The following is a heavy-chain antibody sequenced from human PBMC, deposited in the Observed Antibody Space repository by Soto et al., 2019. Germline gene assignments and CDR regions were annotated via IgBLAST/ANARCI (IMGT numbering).Heavy chain of an antibody. Sequence: EVQLMESGGGLVQPGGSLRLSCEGSGFTFSGYAMGWVRQASGKGLEWVAVISSSGRRSWYADSVKGRLTTSRDNSKNTLYLQVNSLRDEDTGVFHCVRDPESDHGLFFDYWGQGTLVTVSS. CDR2: ISSSGRRS. V-gene: IGHV3-23*01. J-gene: IGHJ4*02. CDR1: GFTFSGYA. CDR3: VRDPESDHGLFFDY. D-gene: IGHD2-21*01.